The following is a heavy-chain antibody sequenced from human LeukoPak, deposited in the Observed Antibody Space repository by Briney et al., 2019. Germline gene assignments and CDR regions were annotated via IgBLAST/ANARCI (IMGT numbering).Heavy chain of an antibody. CDR2: INTDGTNT. CDR3: AKTIGYGSGNDQVGG. Sequence: GGSLRLSCAASGFTFSRYWMHWVRQAPGKGLVWVSRINTDGTNTIYADSVKGRFTISRDNGKNSLYLQMNSLRVEDTALYYCAKTIGYGSGNDQVGGWGQGTLVTVSS. D-gene: IGHD3-10*01. CDR1: GFTFSRYW. J-gene: IGHJ4*02. V-gene: IGHV3-74*01.